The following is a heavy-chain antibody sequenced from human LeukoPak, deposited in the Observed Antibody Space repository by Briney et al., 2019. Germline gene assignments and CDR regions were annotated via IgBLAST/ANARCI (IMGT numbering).Heavy chain of an antibody. D-gene: IGHD2-2*02. CDR1: GGSFSGYY. V-gene: IGHV4-34*01. J-gene: IGHJ5*02. CDR3: ARGYRFDP. Sequence: PSETLSLTCAVYGGSFSGYYWSWIRQPPGKGLEWIGEINHSGSTNYNPSLKSRVTISVDTSKNQFSLKLSSVTAADTAVYYCARGYRFDPWGQGTLATVSS. CDR2: INHSGST.